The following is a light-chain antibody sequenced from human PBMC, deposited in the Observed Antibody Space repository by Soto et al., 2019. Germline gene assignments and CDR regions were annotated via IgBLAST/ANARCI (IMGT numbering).Light chain of an antibody. V-gene: IGLV6-57*02. CDR3: QSYAGTTVV. CDR2: EDN. Sequence: NFMLTQPHSVSESPGKTVTISCTGSSGSIASNYVQWFQQRPGSAPTTVIVEDNQRPSGVPDRFSGSIDSSSNSASLSISGLKTDDEADYYCQSYAGTTVVFGGGIKLTV. J-gene: IGLJ2*01. CDR1: SGSIASNY.